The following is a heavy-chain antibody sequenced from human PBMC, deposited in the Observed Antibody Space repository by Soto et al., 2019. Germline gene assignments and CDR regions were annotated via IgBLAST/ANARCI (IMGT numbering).Heavy chain of an antibody. V-gene: IGHV3-48*01. CDR3: AASSDILTGYYFQH. J-gene: IGHJ1*01. D-gene: IGHD3-9*01. CDR2: ISSSSSTI. CDR1: GFTFSSYS. Sequence: GGSLRLSCAASGFTFSSYSMNWVRQAPGKGLEWVSYISSSSSTIYYADSVKGRFTISRDNAKNSLYLQMNSLRAEDTAVYYCAASSDILTGYYFQHWGQGTLVTVSS.